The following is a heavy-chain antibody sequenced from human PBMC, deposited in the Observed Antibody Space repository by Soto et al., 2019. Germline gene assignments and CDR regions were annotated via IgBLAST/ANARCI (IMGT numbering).Heavy chain of an antibody. CDR2: ISFDGSNE. Sequence: PGGSLRLSCAASGFIFSSYGMHWVRQAPGKGLEWMAAISFDGSNENYADSVKGRFTIFRDNSRNTLYLQMKSLRAEDTAVYFCAKEVEYSRSCLDHWGQGTLVTVSS. V-gene: IGHV3-30*18. D-gene: IGHD6-6*01. CDR3: AKEVEYSRSCLDH. J-gene: IGHJ4*02. CDR1: GFIFSSYG.